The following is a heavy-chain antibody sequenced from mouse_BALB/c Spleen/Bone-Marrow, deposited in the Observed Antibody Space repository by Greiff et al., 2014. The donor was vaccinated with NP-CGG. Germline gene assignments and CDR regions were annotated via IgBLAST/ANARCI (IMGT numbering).Heavy chain of an antibody. CDR2: IRLKSNNYAA. Sequence: ESGGGLVQPGGSMKLSCVASGFTFSNYWMNWVRQSPEKGLEWVAEIRLKSNNYAAHYAESVKGRFTISRDDSKSSVYLQMNNLRAEDTGIYYCTRPYYDYRYFDVWGAGTTVTVSS. J-gene: IGHJ1*01. CDR1: GFTFSNYW. V-gene: IGHV6-6*02. CDR3: TRPYYDYRYFDV. D-gene: IGHD2-4*01.